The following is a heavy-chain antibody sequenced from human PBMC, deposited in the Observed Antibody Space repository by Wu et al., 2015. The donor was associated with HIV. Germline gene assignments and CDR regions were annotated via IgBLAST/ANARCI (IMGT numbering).Heavy chain of an antibody. CDR3: ATDTYNALTGFSHYYFDH. V-gene: IGHV1-2*02. CDR1: QYTFSDYY. Sequence: QVQLVQSGPEIKRPRASVKVSCRSRQYTFSDYYIHWVRQAPGQGLEWMGWINPNSGGTNFAQKFQDRVTLTRDVSITTAYMELHSLRSDDTAVFYCATDTYNALTGFSHYYFDHWGQGTVVAVSS. CDR2: INPNSGGT. D-gene: IGHD3-9*01. J-gene: IGHJ4*02.